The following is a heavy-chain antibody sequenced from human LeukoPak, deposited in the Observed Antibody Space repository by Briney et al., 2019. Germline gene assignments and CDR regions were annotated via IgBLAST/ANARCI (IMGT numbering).Heavy chain of an antibody. D-gene: IGHD3-10*01. CDR1: GYSFTTYC. CDR3: ATGYCYGSGSYSPFDY. CDR2: IFPGDSDT. J-gene: IGHJ4*02. V-gene: IGHV5-51*01. Sequence: GESLKISCKGSGYSFTTYCIGWVRQMPGKGLEWMGIIFPGDSDTRYSPSFQGQVTISVDKSISTAYLQWSSLKASDTAMYYCATGYCYGSGSYSPFDYWGQGTLVTVSS.